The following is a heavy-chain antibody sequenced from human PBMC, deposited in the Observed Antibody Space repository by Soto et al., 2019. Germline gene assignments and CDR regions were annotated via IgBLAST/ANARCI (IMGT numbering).Heavy chain of an antibody. CDR1: GFTFTSYG. CDR3: AKASGYCSSSTCSRLIYYYYGMDV. D-gene: IGHD2-2*01. Sequence: LRLSFGASGFTFTSYGMHWVRQAPGKGLEWVAVISYDGGDKYYADSVKGRFTISRDNSKNTLYLQMNSLRAEDTAVYYCAKASGYCSSSTCSRLIYYYYGMDVWGQGTTGTV. J-gene: IGHJ6*02. CDR2: ISYDGGDK. V-gene: IGHV3-30*18.